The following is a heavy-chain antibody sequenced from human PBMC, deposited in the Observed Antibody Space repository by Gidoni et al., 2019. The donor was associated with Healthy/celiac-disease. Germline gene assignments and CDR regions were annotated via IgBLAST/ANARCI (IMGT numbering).Heavy chain of an antibody. V-gene: IGHV4-39*01. CDR1: GGSLSSSSYY. CDR3: ATAGYCSGGSCYSGEDWFDP. D-gene: IGHD2-15*01. CDR2: IYYSGST. J-gene: IGHJ5*02. Sequence: QLQLQESGPGLVKPSETLSLTCTVSGGSLSSSSYYWGWIRQPPGKGLEWIGSIYYSGSTYYNPSLKSRVTISVDTSKNQFSLKLSSVTAADTAVYYCATAGYCSGGSCYSGEDWFDPWGQGTLVTVSS.